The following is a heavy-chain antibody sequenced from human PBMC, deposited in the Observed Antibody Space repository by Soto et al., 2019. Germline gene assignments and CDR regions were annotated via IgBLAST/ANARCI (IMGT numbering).Heavy chain of an antibody. J-gene: IGHJ4*02. Sequence: GGSLRLSCAASGFTFSTYSMNWVRQAPGRGLEWVSDISGSSSSTYYADSVKGRFTISRDNSKNTLHLQMNSLRAEDTAVYYCAKDDYGDYWGQGTLVTVS. CDR1: GFTFSTYS. V-gene: IGHV3-23*01. CDR2: ISGSSSST. CDR3: AKDDYGDY.